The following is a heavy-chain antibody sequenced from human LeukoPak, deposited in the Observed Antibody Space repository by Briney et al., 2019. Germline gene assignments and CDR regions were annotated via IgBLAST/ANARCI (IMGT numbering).Heavy chain of an antibody. CDR3: ARGSIVVVEITGDYYYYMDV. Sequence: GGSLRLSCAVSGITLSNYGMSWVRQAPGKGLEWVAGISDSGGNTKYADSVKGRFTISRDNPKNTLYPQMNSLRAEDTAVYYCARGSIVVVEITGDYYYYMDVWGKGTTVTVSS. J-gene: IGHJ6*03. CDR1: GITLSNYG. V-gene: IGHV3-23*01. D-gene: IGHD3-22*01. CDR2: ISDSGGNT.